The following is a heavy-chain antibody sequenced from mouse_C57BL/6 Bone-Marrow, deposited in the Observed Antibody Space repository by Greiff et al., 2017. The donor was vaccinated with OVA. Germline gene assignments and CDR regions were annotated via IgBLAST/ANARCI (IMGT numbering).Heavy chain of an antibody. CDR3: ARWTAHYYAMNY. V-gene: IGHV1-50*01. CDR1: GYTFTSYW. CDR2: IDPSDSYT. J-gene: IGHJ4*01. D-gene: IGHD3-2*01. Sequence: QVQLQQPGAELVKPGALVKLSCKASGYTFTSYWMQWVKQRPGQGLEWIGEIDPSDSYTNYNQKFKGKATLTVDTSSSTAYMQLSSLTSEDSAVYYCARWTAHYYAMNYGGQGTSVTVSS.